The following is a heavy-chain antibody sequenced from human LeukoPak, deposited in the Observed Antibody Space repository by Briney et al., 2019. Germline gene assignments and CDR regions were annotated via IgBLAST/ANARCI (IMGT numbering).Heavy chain of an antibody. CDR2: ISGSGDST. V-gene: IGHV3-23*01. J-gene: IGHJ4*02. CDR3: AKGVREKIFGVFIKSLHFDY. Sequence: GGSLRLSCEVSGFTFSWFAMGWVRQAPGKGLAWVSGISGSGDSTYYADSVKGRFTISRDNSKNKLILQMNSLRAEDTAVYYCAKGVREKIFGVFIKSLHFDYWGQGALVTVSS. CDR1: GFTFSWFA. D-gene: IGHD3-3*01.